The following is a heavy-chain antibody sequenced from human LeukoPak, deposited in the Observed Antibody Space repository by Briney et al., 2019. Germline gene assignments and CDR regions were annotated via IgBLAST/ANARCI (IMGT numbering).Heavy chain of an antibody. CDR3: ARALYSSSWLDY. CDR1: GFTFSSYG. J-gene: IGHJ4*02. CDR2: ISGSGGST. Sequence: GGSLRLSCAASGFTFSSYGMSWVRQAPGKGLEWVSAISGSGGSTYYADSVKGRFTISRDNSKNTLYLQMNSLRAEDTAVYYCARALYSSSWLDYWGQGTLVTVSS. D-gene: IGHD6-13*01. V-gene: IGHV3-23*01.